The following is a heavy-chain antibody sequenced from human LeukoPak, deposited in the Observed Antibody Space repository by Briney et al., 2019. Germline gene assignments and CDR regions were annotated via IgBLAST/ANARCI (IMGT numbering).Heavy chain of an antibody. CDR2: ISGSGGSA. Sequence: GGSLRLSCAASGFTFRSYAMSWVRQAPGKGLEWVSAISGSGGSAYYADSEKGRFTISRDNSKNTLYLQMNSLRAEDTAVYYCGREYASSGYCDTWGQGTLVTVSS. D-gene: IGHD3-22*01. J-gene: IGHJ5*02. V-gene: IGHV3-23*01. CDR3: GREYASSGYCDT. CDR1: GFTFRSYA.